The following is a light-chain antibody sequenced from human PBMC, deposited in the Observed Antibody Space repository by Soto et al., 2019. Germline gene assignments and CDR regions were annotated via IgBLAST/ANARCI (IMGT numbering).Light chain of an antibody. CDR3: QQYGSSPYT. J-gene: IGKJ2*01. Sequence: EIVLTQSPGTLSLSPGERATLSCRASQSVSSSSLAWYQQKPGQAPRLLIYGASSRATGIPDRFSGSGSGTDFTLTISRLEPEDFALFYCQQYGSSPYTFGQVTKLEIK. CDR2: GAS. CDR1: QSVSSSS. V-gene: IGKV3-20*01.